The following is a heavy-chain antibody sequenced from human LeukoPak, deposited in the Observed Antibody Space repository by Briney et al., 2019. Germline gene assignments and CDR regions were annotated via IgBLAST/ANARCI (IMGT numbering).Heavy chain of an antibody. CDR3: AKARGPAATHPDY. J-gene: IGHJ4*02. V-gene: IGHV3-9*01. CDR1: GFTFDDYA. D-gene: IGHD6-25*01. CDR2: ISWNSGSI. Sequence: PGGSLRLSCAASGFTFDDYAMHWVRQAPGKGLEWVSGISWNSGSIGYADSGKGRFTISRDNAKNSLYLQMNSRRAEDTAVYCCAKARGPAATHPDYWGQGTLVTVSS.